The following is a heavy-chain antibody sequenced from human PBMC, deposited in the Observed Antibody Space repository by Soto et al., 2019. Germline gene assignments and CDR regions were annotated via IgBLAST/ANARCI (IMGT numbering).Heavy chain of an antibody. J-gene: IGHJ4*02. D-gene: IGHD5-12*01. CDR2: IYYSGST. CDR3: ASQEANMVATWVDH. CDR1: GGSISSSSYY. V-gene: IGHV4-39*01. Sequence: QLQLQESGPGLVKPSETLSLTCTVSGGSISSSSYYWGWIRQTPGKGLEWIGRIYYSGSTYYNPSLKSRVTISVDTSKGQFSLKLSSVTAAETAVYYCASQEANMVATWVDHWGQGTLVTVSS.